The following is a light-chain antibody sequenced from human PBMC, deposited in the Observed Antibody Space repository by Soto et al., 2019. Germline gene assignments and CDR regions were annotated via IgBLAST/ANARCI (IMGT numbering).Light chain of an antibody. Sequence: QSVLTQPPSASGTPGQRVTISCSGSSSNIGRNTVNWYQQLPGTAPKLLIYSNNQRPSGVPDRFSGSRSGNSASLAISGLQSEDEAYYYCAAWDDSLNGHWVFGGGTKVNVL. CDR2: SNN. V-gene: IGLV1-44*01. CDR3: AAWDDSLNGHWV. CDR1: SSNIGRNT. J-gene: IGLJ3*02.